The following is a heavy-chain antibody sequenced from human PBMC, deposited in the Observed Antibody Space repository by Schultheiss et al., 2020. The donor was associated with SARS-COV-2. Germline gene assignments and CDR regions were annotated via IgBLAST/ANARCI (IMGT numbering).Heavy chain of an antibody. Sequence: SETLSLTCTVSGGSISSGGYYWSWIRQHPGKGLEWIGYIYYSGSTYYNPSLKSRVTISVDTSKNQFSLKLSSVTAADTAVYYCARHGRTQQFDPWGQGTLVTVSS. J-gene: IGHJ5*02. CDR1: GGSISSGGYY. V-gene: IGHV4-39*01. CDR2: IYYSGST. CDR3: ARHGRTQQFDP.